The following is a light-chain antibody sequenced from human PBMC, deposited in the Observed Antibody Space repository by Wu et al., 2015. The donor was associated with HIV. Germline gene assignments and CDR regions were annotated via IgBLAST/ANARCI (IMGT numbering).Light chain of an antibody. J-gene: IGKJ2*01. CDR1: QDISNY. V-gene: IGKV1-9*01. CDR2: GAS. CDR3: LQFKIHPRN. Sequence: QLTQSPYFLSASVGDRVTVTCRASQDISNYLAWYQQKPGKAPKLLIYGASTLQSGVPSRFSGSGSGTDFTLTINSLQPEDFATYYCLQFKIHPRNFGQG.